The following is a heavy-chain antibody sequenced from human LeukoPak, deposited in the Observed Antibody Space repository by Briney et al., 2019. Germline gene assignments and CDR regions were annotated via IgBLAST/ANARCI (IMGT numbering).Heavy chain of an antibody. CDR1: GYTSTGYY. D-gene: IGHD3-9*01. Sequence: ASVKVSCKASGYTSTGYYMHWVRQAPGQGLEWMGWINPNSGGTNYAQKFQGRVTMTRDTSISTAYMELSRLRSDDTAVYYCARGSWLFPYYYGMDVWGQGTTVTVSS. V-gene: IGHV1-2*02. CDR3: ARGSWLFPYYYGMDV. CDR2: INPNSGGT. J-gene: IGHJ6*02.